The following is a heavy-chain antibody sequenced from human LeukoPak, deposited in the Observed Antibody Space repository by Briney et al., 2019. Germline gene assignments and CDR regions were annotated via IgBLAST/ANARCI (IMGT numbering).Heavy chain of an antibody. J-gene: IGHJ4*02. V-gene: IGHV4-34*01. Sequence: SETLSLTCAVYGGSFSGYYWSWIRQPPGKGLEWIGEINHSGSTNYNPSLKSRATISVATSKNQFSLKLSSVTAADTAVYYCARGKRGYSSSWYDYWGQGTLVTVSS. CDR1: GGSFSGYY. CDR3: ARGKRGYSSSWYDY. CDR2: INHSGST. D-gene: IGHD6-13*01.